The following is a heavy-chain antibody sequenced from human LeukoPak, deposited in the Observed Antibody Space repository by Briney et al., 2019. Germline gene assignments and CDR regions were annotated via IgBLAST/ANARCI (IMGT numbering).Heavy chain of an antibody. CDR1: GGSINNYY. J-gene: IGHJ3*02. CDR2: IYTRGST. Sequence: SETLSLTCTVSGGSINNYYWSWIRQPAGKGLDWIGRIYTRGSTNYNPSLKSRVTMSVDTSKNQFSLKLSSVTAADTAVYYCARGRCSADICSGGDAFDIWGQGTMVSVSS. CDR3: ARGRCSADICSGGDAFDI. D-gene: IGHD2-15*01. V-gene: IGHV4-4*07.